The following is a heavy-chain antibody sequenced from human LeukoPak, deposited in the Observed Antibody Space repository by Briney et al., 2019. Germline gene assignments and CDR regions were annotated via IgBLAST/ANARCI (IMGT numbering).Heavy chain of an antibody. CDR2: INPNSGGT. V-gene: IGHV1-2*02. J-gene: IGHJ5*02. CDR1: GYTFTGYY. Sequence: ASVKVSCKASGYTFTGYYMHWVRQAPGQRLEWMGWINPNSGGTNYAQKFQGRVTMTRDTSISTAYMELSRLRSDDTAVYYCARTITMVRGVIGWFDPWGQGTLVTVSS. CDR3: ARTITMVRGVIGWFDP. D-gene: IGHD3-10*01.